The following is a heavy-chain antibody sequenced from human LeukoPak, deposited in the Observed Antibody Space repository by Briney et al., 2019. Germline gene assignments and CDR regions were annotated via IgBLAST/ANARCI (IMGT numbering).Heavy chain of an antibody. J-gene: IGHJ4*02. D-gene: IGHD1-26*01. Sequence: SVKVSCKASGGSFSSSAISWVRQAPGQGLEWMGGIIPKLRTSNYAQKFRGRVTITADESTTTAYMELSSLRSEDTAVYYCARQGIRSYNFDYWGQGTLVTVSS. CDR2: IIPKLRTS. V-gene: IGHV1-69*01. CDR3: ARQGIRSYNFDY. CDR1: GGSFSSSA.